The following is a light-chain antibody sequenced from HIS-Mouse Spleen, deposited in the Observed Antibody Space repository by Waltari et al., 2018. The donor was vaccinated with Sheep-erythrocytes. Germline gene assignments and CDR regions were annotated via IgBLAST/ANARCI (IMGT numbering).Light chain of an antibody. J-gene: IGLJ3*02. CDR1: SIDLGGYNS. CDR3: SSYTSSSTWV. CDR2: DVS. V-gene: IGLV2-14*03. Sequence: QSALTQPASVSGSPGQSITISGTGTSIDLGGYNSVSWYQQHPGKAPKLMIYDVSNRPSGVSNRFSGSKSGNTASLTISGLQAEDEADYYCSSYTSSSTWVFGGGTKLTVL.